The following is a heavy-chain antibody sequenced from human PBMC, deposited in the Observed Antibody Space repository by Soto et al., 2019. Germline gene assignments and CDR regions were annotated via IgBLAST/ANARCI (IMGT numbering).Heavy chain of an antibody. CDR2: MYYSGVT. D-gene: IGHD3-22*01. V-gene: IGHV4-31*03. J-gene: IGHJ4*02. Sequence: QVQLQESGPGLVKPSQTLSLTCTVSAGSISSGGYYWSWIRQDPGKGLEWIGYMYYSGVTYYNPSLKSRVNISVDTSKNQFSLKLNSVTAADTAVYYCARVGRYYDSGVWGGYFEYWGQGTLVTVSS. CDR3: ARVGRYYDSGVWGGYFEY. CDR1: AGSISSGGYY.